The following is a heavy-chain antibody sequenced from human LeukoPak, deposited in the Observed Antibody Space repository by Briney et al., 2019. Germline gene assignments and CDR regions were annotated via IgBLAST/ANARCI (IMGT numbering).Heavy chain of an antibody. V-gene: IGHV4-34*01. J-gene: IGHJ4*02. CDR3: ARSVWFGELGD. CDR2: INHSGST. CDR1: GGSFSGYY. D-gene: IGHD3-10*01. Sequence: PSETLSLTCAVYGGSFSGYYWSWICQPPGKGLEWIGEINHSGSTNYNPSLKSRVTISVDTSKNQFSLKLSSVTAADTAVYYCARSVWFGELGDWGQGTLVTVSS.